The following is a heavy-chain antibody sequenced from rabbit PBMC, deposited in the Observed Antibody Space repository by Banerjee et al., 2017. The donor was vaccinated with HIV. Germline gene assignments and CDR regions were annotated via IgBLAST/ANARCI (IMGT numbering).Heavy chain of an antibody. J-gene: IGHJ4*01. CDR2: INTSSGTT. D-gene: IGHD4-1*01. V-gene: IGHV1S45*01. CDR3: ARRGSDWGDDL. Sequence: QEQLEESGGDLVKPEGSLTLTCTASGFSFSNKYVMCWVRQAPGKGLEWIACINTSSGTTVYASWAKGRFTISKTSSTTVTLQMTSLTAADSAAYFCARRGSDWGDDLWGPGTLVTVS. CDR1: GFSFSNKYV.